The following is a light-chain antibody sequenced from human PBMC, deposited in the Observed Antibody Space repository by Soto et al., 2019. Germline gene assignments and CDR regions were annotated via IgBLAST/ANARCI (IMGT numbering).Light chain of an antibody. Sequence: EIVLTHSPVTLSLSRGERATISCRASQTITNNYLAWYQQKPGQAPRLVIYDASSRATGIPDRFSGGGSGTDFTLTISRLEPEDFAVYFCHKYGDSPQKFGQGTKGDIK. CDR3: HKYGDSPQK. CDR1: QTITNNY. J-gene: IGKJ1*01. V-gene: IGKV3-20*01. CDR2: DAS.